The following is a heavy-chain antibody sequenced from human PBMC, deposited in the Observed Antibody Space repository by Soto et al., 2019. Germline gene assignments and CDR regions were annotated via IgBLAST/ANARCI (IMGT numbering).Heavy chain of an antibody. CDR2: IKSKTDGGTT. CDR3: TTDRVTTVTSDAFDI. V-gene: IGHV3-15*01. J-gene: IGHJ3*02. Sequence: GGSLRLSCAASGFTFSNAWMSWVRQAPGKGLEWVGRIKSKTDGGTTDYAAPGKGRFTISRDNSKNTLYLQMNSLKTEDTAVYYCTTDRVTTVTSDAFDIWGQGTMVTVSS. CDR1: GFTFSNAW. D-gene: IGHD4-4*01.